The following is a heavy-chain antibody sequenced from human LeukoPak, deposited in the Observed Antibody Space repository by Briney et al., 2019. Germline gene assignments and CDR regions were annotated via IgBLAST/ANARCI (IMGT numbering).Heavy chain of an antibody. CDR1: GFTFSSYA. D-gene: IGHD2-2*02. CDR3: LVPAAIGYGMDV. V-gene: IGHV3-30-3*01. Sequence: PGRSLRLSCAASGFTFSSYAMHWVRQAPGKGLEWVAVISYDGSNKYYADSVKGRFTISRDNPKNTLYLQMNSLRAEDTAVYYCLVPAAIGYGMDVWGQGTTVTVSS. J-gene: IGHJ6*02. CDR2: ISYDGSNK.